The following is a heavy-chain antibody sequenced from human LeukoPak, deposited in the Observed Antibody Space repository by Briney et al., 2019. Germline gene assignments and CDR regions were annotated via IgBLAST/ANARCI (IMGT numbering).Heavy chain of an antibody. J-gene: IGHJ4*02. V-gene: IGHV4-30-4*08. Sequence: SQTLSLTCTVSGGSISSGDYHWSWIRQPPGKGLEWIGYIYYSGGTYYNPSLKSRVTISVDTSKNQFSLKLSSVTAADTAVYYCASLDYGDYGTEYDYWGQGTLVTVSS. D-gene: IGHD4-17*01. CDR3: ASLDYGDYGTEYDY. CDR1: GGSISSGDYH. CDR2: IYYSGGT.